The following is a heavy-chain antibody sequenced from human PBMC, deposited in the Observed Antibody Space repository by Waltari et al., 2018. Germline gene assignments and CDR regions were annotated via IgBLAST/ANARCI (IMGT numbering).Heavy chain of an antibody. V-gene: IGHV1-69*01. J-gene: IGHJ4*02. CDR3: ARDKCSGGSCYSNYYFDY. Sequence: QVQLVQSGAEVQKPGTSVTVSCKASGGTFSSYAIRWVRQAPGPGLEWMGGIIPIFGTANYAQKFQGRVTITADESTSTAYMELSSLRSEDTAVYYCARDKCSGGSCYSNYYFDYWGQGTLVTVSS. D-gene: IGHD2-15*01. CDR1: GGTFSSYA. CDR2: IIPIFGTA.